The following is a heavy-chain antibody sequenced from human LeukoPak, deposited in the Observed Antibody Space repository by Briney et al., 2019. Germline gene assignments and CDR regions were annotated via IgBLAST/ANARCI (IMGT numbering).Heavy chain of an antibody. CDR3: ARAPDPIWFDP. CDR2: LYTSGST. CDR1: GGSISRYY. V-gene: IGHV4-4*07. J-gene: IGHJ5*02. Sequence: SETLSLTCTVCGGSISRYYWRWIRQPAGKGLKWIGRLYTSGSTKYNASRKSRVTMSVDTSKKQIPLKLGSVTAADTAVYCARAPDPIWFDPWGQGTLVTVSS.